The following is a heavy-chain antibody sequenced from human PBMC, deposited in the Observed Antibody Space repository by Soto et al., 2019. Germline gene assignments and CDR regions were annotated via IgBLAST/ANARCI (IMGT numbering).Heavy chain of an antibody. D-gene: IGHD6-19*01. V-gene: IGHV3-23*01. CDR3: GKERRGSGWSGCDF. CDR1: GFIFRDYA. Sequence: VQLLESGGGLVQPGGSLRLSCEASGFIFRDYAMNWVRQAPGKGLEWVSDISGSGDSARYSDSVKGRFTISRDNSRETLSMRMTSLRVDDTAVYYCGKERRGSGWSGCDFWGQGDLVPVSS. J-gene: IGHJ4*02. CDR2: ISGSGDSA.